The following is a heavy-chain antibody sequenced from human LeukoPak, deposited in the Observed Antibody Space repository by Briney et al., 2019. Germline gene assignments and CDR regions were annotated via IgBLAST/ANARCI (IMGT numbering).Heavy chain of an antibody. J-gene: IGHJ5*02. Sequence: GASVKVSCKASGYTFTAYYMHWVRQGPGQGLEWMGWINPNSGGTNYAQKFQGWVTMTRDTSISTAYMELSRLRSDDTAVYYSARGQQLPNWGDWFDPWGQGTLVTVSS. D-gene: IGHD6-13*01. CDR1: GYTFTAYY. V-gene: IGHV1-2*04. CDR2: INPNSGGT. CDR3: ARGQQLPNWGDWFDP.